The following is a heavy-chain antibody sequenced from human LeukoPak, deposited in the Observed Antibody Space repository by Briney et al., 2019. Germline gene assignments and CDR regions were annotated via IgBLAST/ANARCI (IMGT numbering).Heavy chain of an antibody. CDR3: TRWGMTTGTNFDY. Sequence: WVRQASGKGLEWVGRIRSKANSYATAYAASVKGRFTISRDDSKNTAYLQMNSLKTEDTAVYYCTRWGMTTGTNFDYWGQGTLVTVSS. V-gene: IGHV3-73*01. CDR2: IRSKANSYAT. D-gene: IGHD4-17*01. J-gene: IGHJ4*02.